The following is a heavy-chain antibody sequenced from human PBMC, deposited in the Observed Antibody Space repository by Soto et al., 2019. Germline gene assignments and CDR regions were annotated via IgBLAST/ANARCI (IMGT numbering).Heavy chain of an antibody. J-gene: IGHJ4*02. CDR2: ISYDGSNK. Sequence: GGSLRLSCAASGFTFSSYVMHWARQAPGKGLEWVAVISYDGSNKYYADSVKGRFTISRDNSKNTLYLQMNSLRAEDTAVYYCARDPIGVVFPVDYWGQGTLVTVSS. CDR3: ARDPIGVVFPVDY. V-gene: IGHV3-30-3*01. D-gene: IGHD3-10*01. CDR1: GFTFSSYV.